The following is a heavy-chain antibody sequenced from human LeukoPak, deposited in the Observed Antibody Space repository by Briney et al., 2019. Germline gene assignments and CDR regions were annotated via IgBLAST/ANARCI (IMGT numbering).Heavy chain of an antibody. CDR2: MNPNSGNT. CDR1: GYTFTSYN. Sequence: ASVKVSCKASGYTFTSYNINWVRQAAGQGLEWMGWMNPNSGNTGYAQKFQGRVSMTRDTSISTAYMELSSLRSEDTAVYYCARGPVEAVFGVSTEDWGQGTTVTVSS. J-gene: IGHJ6*02. D-gene: IGHD3-10*02. CDR3: ARGPVEAVFGVSTED. V-gene: IGHV1-8*01.